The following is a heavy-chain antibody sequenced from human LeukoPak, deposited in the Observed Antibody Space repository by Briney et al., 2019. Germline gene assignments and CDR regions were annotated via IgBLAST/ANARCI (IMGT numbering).Heavy chain of an antibody. CDR3: VMAISGYDPQRFGY. CDR1: GFTLSSYA. V-gene: IGHV3-64D*09. D-gene: IGHD5-12*01. CDR2: ISSNGGST. Sequence: GGSLRLSCSASGFTLSSYAMHWVRQAPGKGLKYFSAISSNGGSTFYADSVRGRFTISRDNSKNTLYLQMSSLRPEDTAVYYCVMAISGYDPQRFGYWGQGTLVTVSS. J-gene: IGHJ4*02.